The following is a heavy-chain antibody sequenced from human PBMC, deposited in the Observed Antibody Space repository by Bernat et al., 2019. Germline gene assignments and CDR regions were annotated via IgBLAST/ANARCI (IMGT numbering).Heavy chain of an antibody. CDR1: GFTFSDYY. V-gene: IGHV3-11*05. CDR2: ISSSSSYT. D-gene: IGHD4-11*01. CDR3: ARAYTSDAFDI. J-gene: IGHJ3*02. Sequence: QVQLVESGGGLVKPGGSLRLSCAASGFTFSDYYMSWIRQAPGKGLEWVSYISSSSSYTDYADSVKGRFTISRDNARNSLYLQMNSLRAEDTALYYCARAYTSDAFDIWGQGTMGTVSS.